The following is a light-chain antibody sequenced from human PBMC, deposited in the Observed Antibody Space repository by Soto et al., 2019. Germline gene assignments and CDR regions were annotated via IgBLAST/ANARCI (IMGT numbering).Light chain of an antibody. V-gene: IGKV3-15*01. J-gene: IGKJ2*01. CDR1: ESLFGF. CDR2: GVS. CDR3: QSYDDWPIA. Sequence: DIVLTQSPATLSVSPGDRVTLSCRASESLFGFLAWYQQQPCQAPTLLIYGVSTRATGIPARFSGGGSATDFTLTISSLQSEDSAVYYCQSYDDWPIASGLGTRLEIK.